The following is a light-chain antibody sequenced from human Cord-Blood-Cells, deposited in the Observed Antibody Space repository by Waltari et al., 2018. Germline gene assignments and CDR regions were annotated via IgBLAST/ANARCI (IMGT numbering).Light chain of an antibody. CDR1: VLAKKY. V-gene: IGLV3-27*01. CDR3: YSAADNNSVV. Sequence: SYELTQPSSVSVSPGQTARITCPGDVLAKKYARWVQQKPGMAPVLMIYKDSERPSGRPERFSGSSSGTTVTLTISGAQVEDEADYYCYSAADNNSVVFGGGTKLTVL. CDR2: KDS. J-gene: IGLJ2*01.